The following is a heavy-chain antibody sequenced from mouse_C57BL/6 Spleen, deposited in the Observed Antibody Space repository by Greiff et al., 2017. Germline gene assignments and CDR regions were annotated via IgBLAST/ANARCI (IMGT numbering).Heavy chain of an antibody. CDR2: ISSGSSTI. CDR1: GFTFSDYG. CDR3: ARDPPEGYYFDY. V-gene: IGHV5-17*01. Sequence: EVKLMESGGGLVKPGGSLKLSCAASGFTFSDYGMHWVRQAPEKGLEWVAYISSGSSTIYYADTVKGRFTISRDNAKNTLFLQMTSLRSEDTAMYYCARDPPEGYYFDYWGQGTTLTVSS. J-gene: IGHJ2*01.